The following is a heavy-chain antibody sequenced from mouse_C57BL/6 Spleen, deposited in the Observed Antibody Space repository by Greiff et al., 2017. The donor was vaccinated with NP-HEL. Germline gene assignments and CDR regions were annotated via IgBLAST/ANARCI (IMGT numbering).Heavy chain of an antibody. D-gene: IGHD2-4*01. CDR3: ARRDYEGY. CDR1: GYAFSSSW. J-gene: IGHJ2*01. CDR2: IYPGDGDT. Sequence: QVQLQQSGPELVKPGASVKISCTASGYAFSSSWMNWVKQRPGKGLEWIGRIYPGDGDTNYNGKFKGKATLTADKSSSTAYMQLSSLTSEDSAVYFCARRDYEGYWGQGTTLTVSS. V-gene: IGHV1-82*01.